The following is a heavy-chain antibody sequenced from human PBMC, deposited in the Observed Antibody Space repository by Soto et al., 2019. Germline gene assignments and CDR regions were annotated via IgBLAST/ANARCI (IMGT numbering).Heavy chain of an antibody. V-gene: IGHV3-21*01. Sequence: EVQLVESGGGLVKPGGSLRLSCAASGFTFSSYSMNWVRQAPGKGLEWVSSISSSTNYIYYADSVKGRFTISRDNAKNSLSLQMNSLRAEDTAVYYCARDRRDGYNFDYWGQGTLVTVSS. CDR2: ISSSTNYI. CDR1: GFTFSSYS. CDR3: ARDRRDGYNFDY. D-gene: IGHD5-12*01. J-gene: IGHJ4*02.